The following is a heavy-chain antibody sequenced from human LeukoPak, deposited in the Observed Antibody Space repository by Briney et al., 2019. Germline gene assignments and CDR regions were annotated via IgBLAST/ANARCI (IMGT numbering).Heavy chain of an antibody. V-gene: IGHV1-18*01. Sequence: GASVKVSCKASGYTFTSYGISWVRQAPGQGLEWMGWISAYNGDTNYAQKLQGRVTMTTDTSTSTAYMELRSLRSDDTAVYYCARERRYSYGFDAFDIWGQGTMVTVSS. CDR3: ARERRYSYGFDAFDI. J-gene: IGHJ3*02. D-gene: IGHD5-18*01. CDR1: GYTFTSYG. CDR2: ISAYNGDT.